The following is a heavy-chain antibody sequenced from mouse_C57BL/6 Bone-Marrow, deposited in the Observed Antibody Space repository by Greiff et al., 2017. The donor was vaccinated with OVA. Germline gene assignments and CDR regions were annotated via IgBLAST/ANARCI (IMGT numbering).Heavy chain of an antibody. V-gene: IGHV5-16*01. CDR2: INYDGSST. Sequence: EVQLVESEGGLVQPGSSMKLSCTASGFTFSDYYVAWVRQVPEKGLEWVANINYDGSSTYYLDSLKSRFIISRDNAKNILYLQMSSLKSEDTATYYCARGCKYYAMDYRGQGTSVTVSS. CDR1: GFTFSDYY. J-gene: IGHJ4*01. CDR3: ARGCKYYAMDY.